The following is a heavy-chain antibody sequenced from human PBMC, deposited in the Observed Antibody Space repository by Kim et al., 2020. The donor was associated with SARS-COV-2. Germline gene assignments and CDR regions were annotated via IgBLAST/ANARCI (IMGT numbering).Heavy chain of an antibody. D-gene: IGHD2-2*01. J-gene: IGHJ3*02. CDR2: ISYDGSNK. CDR1: GFTFSSYA. V-gene: IGHV3-30-3*01. Sequence: GGSLRLSCAASGFTFSSYAMHWVRQAPGKGLEWVAVISYDGSNKYYADSVKGRFTISRDNSKNTLYLQMNSLRAEDTAVYYCARGADIVVVQDAFDIWGQGTMVTVSS. CDR3: ARGADIVVVQDAFDI.